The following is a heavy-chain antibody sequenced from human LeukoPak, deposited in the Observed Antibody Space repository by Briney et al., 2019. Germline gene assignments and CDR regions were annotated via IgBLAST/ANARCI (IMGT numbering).Heavy chain of an antibody. V-gene: IGHV4-34*01. CDR3: TRRTKGHDY. J-gene: IGHJ4*02. CDR2: INHSGYT. CDR1: GFSFDDYY. Sequence: SETLSLTCAVSGFSFDDYYLNWVRQTPGKGLEWIGEINHSGYTNDSPSLKSRVTLSLDTSRKQFSFTLRSVTVADAGTYYCTRRTKGHDYCGQGTLVTVSS. D-gene: IGHD2-8*01.